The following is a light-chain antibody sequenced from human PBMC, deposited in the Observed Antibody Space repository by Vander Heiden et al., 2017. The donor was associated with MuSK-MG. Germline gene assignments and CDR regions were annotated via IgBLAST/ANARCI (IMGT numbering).Light chain of an antibody. V-gene: IGLV2-23*02. CDR3: CSYAGSSTLGV. CDR1: ISDVGSYNL. J-gene: IGLJ2*01. Sequence: QSALTQPASVSGSPGQSITISCTGTISDVGSYNLVSWYHQHPGKAPKLMIYEVSKRPSGVSNRFSGSKSGNTASLTIAGLQAEDEADYYCCSYAGSSTLGVFGGGTKLTVL. CDR2: EVS.